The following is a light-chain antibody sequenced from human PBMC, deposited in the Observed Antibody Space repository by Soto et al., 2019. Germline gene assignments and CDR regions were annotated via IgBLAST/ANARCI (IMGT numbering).Light chain of an antibody. CDR2: EAS. J-gene: IGKJ4*01. Sequence: DIPMTQSPSTLSASVGDRVTITCRASQSISRWLAWYLQRPGKAPKLLIYEASSLESGVPSRFSGSGSGTEFTLTISSLQPDDFATYYCQQYSSYSLLTFGGGTKVEIK. CDR1: QSISRW. CDR3: QQYSSYSLLT. V-gene: IGKV1-5*03.